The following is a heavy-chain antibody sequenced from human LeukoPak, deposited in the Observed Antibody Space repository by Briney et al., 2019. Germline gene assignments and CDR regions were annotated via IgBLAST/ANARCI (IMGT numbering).Heavy chain of an antibody. V-gene: IGHV3-30*02. D-gene: IGHD3-22*01. CDR3: AKAITMIVVHNY. J-gene: IGHJ4*02. CDR1: GFTFSSYG. Sequence: GGSLRLSCAASGFTFSSYGMHWVRQAPGKGLEWVAFIRYDGSNTYYADSVKGRFTISRDNSKNTLYLQMNSLRAEDTAVYYCAKAITMIVVHNYWGQGTLVTVSS. CDR2: IRYDGSNT.